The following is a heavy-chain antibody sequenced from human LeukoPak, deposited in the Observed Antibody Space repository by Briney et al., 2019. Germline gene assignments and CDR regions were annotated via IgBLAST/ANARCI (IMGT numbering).Heavy chain of an antibody. CDR2: INHSGST. V-gene: IGHV4-34*08. J-gene: IGHJ4*02. CDR1: GFTFSSYS. D-gene: IGHD3-9*01. Sequence: GSLRLSCAASGFTFSSYSMNWVRQPPGKGLEWIGEINHSGSTNYNPSLKSRVTISVDTSKNQFSLKLSSVTAADTAVYYCASSLDWLFVSPGYWGQGTLVTVSS. CDR3: ASSLDWLFVSPGY.